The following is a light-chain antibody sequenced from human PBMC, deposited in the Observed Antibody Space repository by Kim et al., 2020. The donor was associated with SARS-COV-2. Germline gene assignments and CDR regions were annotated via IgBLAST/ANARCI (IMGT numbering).Light chain of an antibody. CDR1: QNIDTY. CDR2: DAS. J-gene: IGKJ4*01. CDR3: QQRNSWPPAVT. Sequence: PGDRATLSCRASQNIDTYLAWYQQRPGQAPRLLVYDASNRATGVPDRFSGSGSGTDFTLTISSLEPEDFSLYYCQQRNSWPPAVTFGGGTKLEIK. V-gene: IGKV3-11*01.